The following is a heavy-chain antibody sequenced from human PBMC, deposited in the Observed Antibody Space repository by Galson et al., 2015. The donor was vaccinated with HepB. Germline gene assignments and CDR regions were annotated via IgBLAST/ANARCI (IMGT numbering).Heavy chain of an antibody. CDR3: ARRSISGLDY. V-gene: IGHV3-64*01. Sequence: SLRLSCAASGFSFSTYGIHWVRQAPGKGLESVSAINSNGGTTYYVNSMKGRFTISRDNSKNMAYLQMDSLRPVDMAVYYRARRSISGLDYWGQGTLVTVSS. CDR1: GFSFSTYG. J-gene: IGHJ4*02. CDR2: INSNGGTT. D-gene: IGHD6-19*01.